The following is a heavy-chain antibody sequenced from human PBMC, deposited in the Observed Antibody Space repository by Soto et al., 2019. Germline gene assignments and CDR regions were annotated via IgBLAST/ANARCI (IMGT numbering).Heavy chain of an antibody. J-gene: IGHJ6*02. CDR3: ARGRGSDILTGSYYSYYYGMDV. D-gene: IGHD3-9*01. CDR1: GGSFSGYY. V-gene: IGHV4-34*01. Sequence: SETLSLTCAVYGGSFSGYYWSWTRQPPGMGLEWIGEINHSGSTNYNPSLKSRVTISVYTSKNQFSLKLSSVTAADTAVYYCARGRGSDILTGSYYSYYYGMDVWGQGTTVTVSS. CDR2: INHSGST.